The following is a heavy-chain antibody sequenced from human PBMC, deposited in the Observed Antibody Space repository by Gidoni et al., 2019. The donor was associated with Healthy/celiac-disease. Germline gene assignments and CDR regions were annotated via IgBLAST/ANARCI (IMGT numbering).Heavy chain of an antibody. CDR1: GFTFGDYA. D-gene: IGHD3-3*01. CDR3: TRDQDDFYYYGMDV. CDR2: IRSKAYGGTT. Sequence: EVQLVESGGGLVKPGRSLRLSCTASGFTFGDYAMSWFRQAPGKGLEWVGFIRSKAYGGTTEYAASVKGRFTISRDDSKSIAYLQMNSLKTEDTAVYYCTRDQDDFYYYGMDVWGQGTTVTVSS. V-gene: IGHV3-49*05. J-gene: IGHJ6*02.